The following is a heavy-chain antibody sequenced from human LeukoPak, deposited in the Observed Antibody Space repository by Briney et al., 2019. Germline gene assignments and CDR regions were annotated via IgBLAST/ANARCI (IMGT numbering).Heavy chain of an antibody. Sequence: SETLSLTCTVSGGSISTLFWTWIRQSAGKGLEWMGRIYTGTTYYNPSLESRATISVDTSNNRFSLKLTSLTAEDTAVYYGARGTEMTSFPGYFPFDHWGRGSLVTVSS. CDR1: GGSISTLF. CDR2: IYTGTT. V-gene: IGHV4-4*07. CDR3: ARGTEMTSFPGYFPFDH. J-gene: IGHJ4*02. D-gene: IGHD1-1*01.